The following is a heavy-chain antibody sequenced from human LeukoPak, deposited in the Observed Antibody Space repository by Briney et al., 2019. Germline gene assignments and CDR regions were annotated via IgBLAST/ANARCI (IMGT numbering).Heavy chain of an antibody. D-gene: IGHD6-13*01. CDR1: GYTFTSYS. CDR2: TSAYNGNS. CDR3: AREQQLIRRDY. J-gene: IGHJ4*02. V-gene: IGHV1-18*01. Sequence: ASGKLCCKASGYTFTSYSINWVRQAPGQGLEWRGWTSAYNGNSHYTQKFQRRVNMPTDTSTSTAYMELRSLRSDDTAVYYCAREQQLIRRDYWGQGTLVTVSS.